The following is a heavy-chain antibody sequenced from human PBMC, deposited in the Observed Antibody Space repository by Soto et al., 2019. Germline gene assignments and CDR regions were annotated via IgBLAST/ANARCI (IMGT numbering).Heavy chain of an antibody. CDR3: ARRLFSSTWPGQFDY. Sequence: QLQLQESGPGLVNPSETLSLTCTVSGGSISTSSYYWGWIRQPPGKGLEWIGCIHYSGSTYYNPSLKSRVTSSVDTSKNQFSLKLSSVTAADTAVYYCARRLFSSTWPGQFDYWGQGTLVTVSS. CDR1: GGSISTSSYY. J-gene: IGHJ4*02. D-gene: IGHD6-13*01. V-gene: IGHV4-39*01. CDR2: IHYSGST.